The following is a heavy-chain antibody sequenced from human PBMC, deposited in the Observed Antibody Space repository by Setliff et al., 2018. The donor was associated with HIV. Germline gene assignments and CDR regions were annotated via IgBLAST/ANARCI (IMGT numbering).Heavy chain of an antibody. CDR3: AKDGLFWGSESNFDS. J-gene: IGHJ4*02. V-gene: IGHV3-7*03. Sequence: GGSLRLSCATSGFSFSNYWMDWVRQTPGKGLEWVATIKQDGSEIYYVDSVKGRFTISRDNAKNLLYLEMSSLRAEDTAVYYCAKDGLFWGSESNFDSWGQGTLVTVSS. CDR1: GFSFSNYW. CDR2: IKQDGSEI. D-gene: IGHD7-27*01.